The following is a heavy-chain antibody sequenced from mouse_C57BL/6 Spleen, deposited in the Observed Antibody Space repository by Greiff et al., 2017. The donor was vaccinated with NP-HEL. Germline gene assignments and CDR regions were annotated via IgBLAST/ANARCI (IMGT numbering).Heavy chain of an antibody. J-gene: IGHJ2*01. CDR3: ARHEDGDDYAFDD. CDR2: ISSGGSYT. D-gene: IGHD2-4*01. V-gene: IGHV5-6*01. CDR1: GFTFSSYG. Sequence: EVKLMESGGDLVKPGGSLKLSCAASGFTFSSYGMSWVRQTPDKRLEWVATISSGGSYTYYPDSVKGRFTISRDNAKNTLYLQMSSLKSEDTAMYYCARHEDGDDYAFDDWGQGTTLTVSS.